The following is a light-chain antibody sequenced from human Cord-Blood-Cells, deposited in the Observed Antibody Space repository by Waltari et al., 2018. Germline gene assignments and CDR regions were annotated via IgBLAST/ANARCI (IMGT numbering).Light chain of an antibody. CDR3: QQSYTTPVT. Sequence: DIKLTQSPLSLSASVGDRVTITCRAGQSISSYLNWYPQKPGKAPKVLIYAASSLQSGVPSRCRCSGSGTDITLTISSLQPEEFSVYYCQQSYTTPVTCGPGTKVDI. V-gene: IGKV1-39*01. CDR2: AAS. J-gene: IGKJ3*01. CDR1: QSISSY.